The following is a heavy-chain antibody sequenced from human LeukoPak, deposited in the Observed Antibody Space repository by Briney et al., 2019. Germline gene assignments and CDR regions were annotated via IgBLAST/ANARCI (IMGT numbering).Heavy chain of an antibody. CDR2: INPNSGGT. CDR3: ARDTVYDSSGYYWNYFDY. V-gene: IGHV1-2*02. Sequence: ASVKVSCKASGYTFTGYYMHWVRQALGQGLEWMGWINPNSGGTNYAQKFQGRVTMTRDTSISTVYIELSRLRSDDTAVYYCARDTVYDSSGYYWNYFDYWGQGTLVTVSS. J-gene: IGHJ4*02. CDR1: GYTFTGYY. D-gene: IGHD3-22*01.